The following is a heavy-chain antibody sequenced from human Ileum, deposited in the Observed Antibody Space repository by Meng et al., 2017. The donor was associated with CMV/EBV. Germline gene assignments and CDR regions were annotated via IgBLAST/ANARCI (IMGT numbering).Heavy chain of an antibody. J-gene: IGHJ5*02. D-gene: IGHD3-3*01. CDR1: GYTFTSYY. CDR3: ARRYYDFWSGIPEANWFDP. V-gene: IGHV1-46*01. Sequence: ASVKVSCKASGYTFTSYYMHWVRQAPGQGLEWMGIINPSGGSTGYAQKFQGRVTMTRDTSTSTVYMELSSLRSEDTAVYYCARRYYDFWSGIPEANWFDPWGQGTLVTVSS. CDR2: INPSGGST.